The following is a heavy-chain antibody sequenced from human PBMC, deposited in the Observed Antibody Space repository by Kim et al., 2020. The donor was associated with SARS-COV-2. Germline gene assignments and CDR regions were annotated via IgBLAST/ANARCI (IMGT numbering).Heavy chain of an antibody. D-gene: IGHD3-10*01. J-gene: IGHJ6*02. CDR3: AKRVKGSGGYYYGMDV. Sequence: GGSLRLSCAASGFTFSSYAMSWVRQAPGKGLEWVSAIGGSGGSTYYADSVKGRFTISRDNSKNTLYLQMSSLRAEDTAVYYCAKRVKGSGGYYYGMDVWGQGTTVTVSS. CDR1: GFTFSSYA. V-gene: IGHV3-23*01. CDR2: IGGSGGST.